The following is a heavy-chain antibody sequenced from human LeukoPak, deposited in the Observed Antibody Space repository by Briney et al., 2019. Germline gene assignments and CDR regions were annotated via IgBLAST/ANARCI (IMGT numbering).Heavy chain of an antibody. J-gene: IGHJ4*02. V-gene: IGHV4-34*01. Sequence: SETLSLTCDVYGGSFSGYYWSWIRQPPGKGLEWIGEINHSGSTNYNPSLKSRVTISVDTSKNQFSLKLSSVTAADTAVYYCARGLIGAAAGYYFDYWGQGTLVTVSS. CDR3: ARGLIGAAAGYYFDY. CDR1: GGSFSGYY. CDR2: INHSGST. D-gene: IGHD6-13*01.